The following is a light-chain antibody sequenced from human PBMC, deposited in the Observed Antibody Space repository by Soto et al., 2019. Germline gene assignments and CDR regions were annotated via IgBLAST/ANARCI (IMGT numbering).Light chain of an antibody. V-gene: IGKV1-27*01. CDR1: RGIGNY. Sequence: DIRMTQSQSSLSASVGARVTITCRASRGIGNYLAWYQQKPGKVPKLLIYGESTLQSGVPSRFSGSGSGTDFTLTISSLQPEDVATYYCQKYNSAPWTFGQGTKVEIK. CDR2: GES. J-gene: IGKJ1*01. CDR3: QKYNSAPWT.